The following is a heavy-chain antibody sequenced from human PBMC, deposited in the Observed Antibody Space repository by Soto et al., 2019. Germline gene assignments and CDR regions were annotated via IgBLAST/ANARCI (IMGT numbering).Heavy chain of an antibody. CDR1: GYTFTSYG. Sequence: ASVKVSCKASGYTFTSYGISWVRQAPGQGLEWMGWISAYNGNTNYAQKLQGRVTMTTDTSTGTAYMELRSLRSDDTAVYYCARVSSWYLGYWFDPWGQGTLVTVSS. CDR2: ISAYNGNT. V-gene: IGHV1-18*01. J-gene: IGHJ5*02. CDR3: ARVSSWYLGYWFDP. D-gene: IGHD6-13*01.